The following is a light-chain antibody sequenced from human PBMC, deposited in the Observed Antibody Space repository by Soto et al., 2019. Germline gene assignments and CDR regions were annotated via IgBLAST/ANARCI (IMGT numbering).Light chain of an antibody. Sequence: ETVMTQSPATLSVSPGEGATLSCRASQTINNYLAWYQQKPGQAPRLLIYGASRRATGVPARFSGSGSGTELTLTISSLQSEDFAVYYCQQYNNLPPITFGQGTRLEIK. V-gene: IGKV3-15*01. CDR1: QTINNY. CDR2: GAS. J-gene: IGKJ5*01. CDR3: QQYNNLPPIT.